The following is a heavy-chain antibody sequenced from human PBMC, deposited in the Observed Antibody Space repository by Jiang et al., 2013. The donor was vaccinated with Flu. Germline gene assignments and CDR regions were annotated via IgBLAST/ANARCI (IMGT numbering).Heavy chain of an antibody. CDR2: HPYPWYS. V-gene: IGHV1-69*04. CDR3: ARDTDSGYEDY. J-gene: IGHJ4*02. Sequence: ASGGTFSSYTISWVTTGPVDKGLTWSGKDHPYPWYSETTHRSSQGRVTITADKSTSTAYMELSSLRSEDTAVYYCARDTDSGYEDYWGQGTLVTVSS. CDR1: GGTFSSYT. D-gene: IGHD3-22*01.